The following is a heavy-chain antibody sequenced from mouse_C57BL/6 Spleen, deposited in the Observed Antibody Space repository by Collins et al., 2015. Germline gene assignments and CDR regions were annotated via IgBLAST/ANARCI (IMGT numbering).Heavy chain of an antibody. V-gene: IGHV1-19*01. CDR2: INPYNGGT. CDR3: AKDYGSSSYYFDY. Sequence: EVQLQQSGPVLVKPGASVKMSCKASGYTFTDYYMNWVKQSHGKSLEWIGVINPYNGGTSYNQKFKGKATLTVDKSSSTAYMELNSLTSEDSAVYYCAKDYGSSSYYFDYWGQGTTLTVSS. CDR1: GYTFTDYY. D-gene: IGHD1-1*01. J-gene: IGHJ2*01.